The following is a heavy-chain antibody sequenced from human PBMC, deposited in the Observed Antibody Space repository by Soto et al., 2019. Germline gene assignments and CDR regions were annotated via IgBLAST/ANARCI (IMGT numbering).Heavy chain of an antibody. CDR1: GYTFTKYV. CDR3: ARDANDQVDFDY. Sequence: ASVKVSCKASGYTFTKYVMHWVRQAPGQRLEWMGWISAYNGNTNYAQKLQGRVTMTTDTSTSTAYMELRSLRSDDTAVYYCARDANDQVDFDYWGQGTLVTVSS. CDR2: ISAYNGNT. J-gene: IGHJ4*02. D-gene: IGHD1-1*01. V-gene: IGHV1-18*01.